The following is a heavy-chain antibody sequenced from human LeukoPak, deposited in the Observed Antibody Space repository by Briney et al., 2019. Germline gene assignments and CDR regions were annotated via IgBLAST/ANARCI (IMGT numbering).Heavy chain of an antibody. CDR3: ARMTHTLGATYSHFDY. J-gene: IGHJ4*02. D-gene: IGHD3-16*01. V-gene: IGHV1-2*02. CDR2: THPVSGDT. Sequence: GASVKVSCKASGHPFTNFYVHWVRLAPGQGLEWLGWTHPVSGDTIYAQKFQGRVTMTRDTSISTAYMELTSLTSDDTAVYYCARMTHTLGATYSHFDYWGQGTLVTVSS. CDR1: GHPFTNFY.